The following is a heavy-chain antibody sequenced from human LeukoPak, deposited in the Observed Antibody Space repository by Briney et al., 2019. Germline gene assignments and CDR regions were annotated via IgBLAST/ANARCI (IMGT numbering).Heavy chain of an antibody. D-gene: IGHD3-9*01. CDR1: GFTFDDHG. Sequence: HTGGSLRLSCAASGFTFDDHGMNWVRHAPGKGLEWVSGISWNSGSIGYADSVKGRFTISRDNAKNSLYLQMNSLRAEDTALYYCAKGIRYDILTGRTRFDPWGQGTLVTVSS. J-gene: IGHJ5*02. CDR3: AKGIRYDILTGRTRFDP. CDR2: ISWNSGSI. V-gene: IGHV3-9*01.